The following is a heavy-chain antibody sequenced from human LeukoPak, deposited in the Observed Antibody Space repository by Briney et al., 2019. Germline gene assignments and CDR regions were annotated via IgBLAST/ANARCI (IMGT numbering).Heavy chain of an antibody. J-gene: IGHJ4*02. V-gene: IGHV3-23*01. CDR2: ISVSGDST. CDR3: VKGIVVVTARAFDY. CDR1: GFTFRYNA. Sequence: GGSLRLSCAASGFTFRYNAMSWVRQAPGKGLEWVSAISVSGDSTYYADSVKGRFTISRDNSKNTLYLQMSSLRPEDTAVYYCVKGIVVVTARAFDYWGQGTLVTVSS. D-gene: IGHD2-21*02.